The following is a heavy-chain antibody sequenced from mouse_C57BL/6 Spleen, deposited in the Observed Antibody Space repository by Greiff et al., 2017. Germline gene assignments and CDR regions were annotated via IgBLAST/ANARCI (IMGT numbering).Heavy chain of an antibody. CDR1: GYTFTTYP. V-gene: IGHV1-47*01. D-gene: IGHD2-4*01. CDR3: ARGGDYDGNAMDY. J-gene: IGHJ4*01. Sequence: VQLQQSGAELVKPGASVKMSCKASGYTFTTYPIEWMKQNHGKSLEWIGNFHPYNDDTKYNEKFKGKATLTVEKSSSTVYWELSRLTSDDSAVYYCARGGDYDGNAMDYWGQGTSVTVSS. CDR2: FHPYNDDT.